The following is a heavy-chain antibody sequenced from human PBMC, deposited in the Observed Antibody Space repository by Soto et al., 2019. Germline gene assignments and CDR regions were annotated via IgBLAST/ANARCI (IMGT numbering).Heavy chain of an antibody. V-gene: IGHV1-69*13. D-gene: IGHD2-15*01. CDR3: ARAVDYCSGGSCYLYYYYCGMDV. CDR1: GGTFSSYA. Sequence: ASVKVSCKASGGTFSSYAISWVRQAPGQGLEWMGGIIPIFGTANYAQKFQGRVTITADESTSTAYMELSSLRSEDTAVYYCARAVDYCSGGSCYLYYYYCGMDVWGQGTTVTVSS. CDR2: IIPIFGTA. J-gene: IGHJ6*02.